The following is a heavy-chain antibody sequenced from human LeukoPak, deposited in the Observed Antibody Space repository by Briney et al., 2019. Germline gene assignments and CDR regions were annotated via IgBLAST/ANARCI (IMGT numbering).Heavy chain of an antibody. V-gene: IGHV1-18*01. D-gene: IGHD2-2*01. Sequence: ASVKVSCKASGYTFSSYGISWVRQAPGQGLEWMGWISVYNGHTKYAQKLQGRFTMATDTSTSTAYMELRSLSSDDTAVYYCARDYCSSTSCYDEMLTDYWGQGTLVTVSS. CDR2: ISVYNGHT. CDR3: ARDYCSSTSCYDEMLTDY. J-gene: IGHJ4*02. CDR1: GYTFSSYG.